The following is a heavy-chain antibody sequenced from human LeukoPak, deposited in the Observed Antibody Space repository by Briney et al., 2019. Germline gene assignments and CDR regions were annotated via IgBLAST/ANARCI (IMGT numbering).Heavy chain of an antibody. Sequence: PGGSLRLSCAASGFTFSSYAMHWVRQAPGKGLEWVAVISHDGSNKYYADSVKGRFTISRDNSKNTLYLQMNSLRAEDTAVYYCARVIVVVPAAMKRTYYYYMDVWGKGTTVTVSS. V-gene: IGHV3-30*04. CDR2: ISHDGSNK. CDR3: ARVIVVVPAAMKRTYYYYMDV. J-gene: IGHJ6*03. CDR1: GFTFSSYA. D-gene: IGHD2-2*01.